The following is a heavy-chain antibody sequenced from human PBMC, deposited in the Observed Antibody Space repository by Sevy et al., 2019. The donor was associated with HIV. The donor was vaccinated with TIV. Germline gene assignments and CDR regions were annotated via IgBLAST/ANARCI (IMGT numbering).Heavy chain of an antibody. J-gene: IGHJ6*03. V-gene: IGHV3-23*01. CDR3: AKGAPWSGYPYYYYYYMGV. CDR2: ISGSGGST. CDR1: GFTFSSYA. D-gene: IGHD3-3*01. Sequence: GGSLRLSCAASGFTFSSYAMSWVRQAPGKGLEWVSAISGSGGSTYYADSVKGRFTISRDNSQNTLYLQMNSLRAEDTAVYYCAKGAPWSGYPYYYYYYMGVWGKGTTVTRSS.